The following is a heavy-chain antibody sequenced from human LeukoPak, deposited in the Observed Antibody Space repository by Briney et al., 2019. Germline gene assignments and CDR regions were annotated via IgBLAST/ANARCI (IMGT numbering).Heavy chain of an antibody. J-gene: IGHJ4*02. Sequence: GGSLRLSCAASGFTFSSYAMSWVRQAPGKGLEWVSGISGSGGSTDYADSVKGRFTISRDNAKNSLYLQMNSLRAEDTAVYYCARVTGYLLWGQGTLVTVSS. CDR2: ISGSGGST. CDR3: ARVTGYLL. CDR1: GFTFSSYA. D-gene: IGHD3-9*01. V-gene: IGHV3-23*01.